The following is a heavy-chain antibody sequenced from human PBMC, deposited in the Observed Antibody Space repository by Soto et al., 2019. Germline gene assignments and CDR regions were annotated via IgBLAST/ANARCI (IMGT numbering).Heavy chain of an antibody. CDR3: ARRGSGSYYDY. D-gene: IGHD1-26*01. V-gene: IGHV3-23*01. CDR2: ISDSGDST. J-gene: IGHJ4*02. CDR1: GFTFSSYA. Sequence: EVQLLESGGGLVQPGGSLRLSCAASGFTFSSYAMNWVRQAPGKGLEWVSVISDSGDSTYYADSVKGRFTISRDNSKNTLYLQMNSLRAEDTAVYYCARRGSGSYYDYWGQGTLVTVSS.